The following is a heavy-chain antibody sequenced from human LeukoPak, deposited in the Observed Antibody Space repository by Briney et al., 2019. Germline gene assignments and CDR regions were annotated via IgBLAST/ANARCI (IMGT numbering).Heavy chain of an antibody. CDR1: GFTFSSYW. CDR3: ARVRVTTSPIARYYYYYGMDV. J-gene: IGHJ6*02. Sequence: GGSLRLSCAASGFTFSSYWMSWVHQAPGKGLEWVANIKQDGSEKYYVDSVKGRFTISRDNAKNSLYLQMNSLRAEDTAVYYCARVRVTTSPIARYYYYYGMDVWGQGTTVTVSS. V-gene: IGHV3-7*03. D-gene: IGHD4-11*01. CDR2: IKQDGSEK.